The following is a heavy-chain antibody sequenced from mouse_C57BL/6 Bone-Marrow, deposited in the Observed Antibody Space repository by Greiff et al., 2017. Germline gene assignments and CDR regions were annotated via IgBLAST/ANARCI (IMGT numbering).Heavy chain of an antibody. CDR3: TTYYYGSSLFDY. J-gene: IGHJ2*01. V-gene: IGHV14-4*01. Sequence: VQLQQSGAELVRPGASVKLSCTASGFDIKDDYMHWVKQRPEQGLEWIGWIDPEDGDTEYASKFKGKATITADTSSNTAYLQLSSLTSEDTAVYYCTTYYYGSSLFDYWCQGTTLTVSA. CDR1: GFDIKDDY. D-gene: IGHD1-1*01. CDR2: IDPEDGDT.